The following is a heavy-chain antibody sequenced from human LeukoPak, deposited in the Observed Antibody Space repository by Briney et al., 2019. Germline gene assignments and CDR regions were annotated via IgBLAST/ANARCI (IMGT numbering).Heavy chain of an antibody. CDR3: ARDVGPTS. J-gene: IGHJ4*02. D-gene: IGHD1-26*01. CDR2: IYYSGST. CDR1: GGSISSSSYY. V-gene: IGHV4-61*01. Sequence: SETLSLTCTVSGGSISSSSYYWGWIRQPPGKGLEWIGYIYYSGSTNYNPSLKSRVTISVDTSKNQFSLKLSSVTAADTAVYYCARDVGPTSWGQGTLVTVSS.